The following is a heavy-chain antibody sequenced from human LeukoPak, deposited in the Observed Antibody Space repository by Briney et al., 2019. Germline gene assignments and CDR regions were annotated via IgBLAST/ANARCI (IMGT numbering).Heavy chain of an antibody. CDR2: IYHSGST. CDR3: AARGGYSYTFDY. CDR1: GYSISSGYY. J-gene: IGHJ4*02. Sequence: SETLSLTCTVSGYSISSGYYWGWIRQPPGKGLEWIGSIYHSGSTYYNPSLKSRVTISVDTSKNQFSLKLSSVTAADTAVYYCAARGGYSYTFDYWGQGTLVTVSS. D-gene: IGHD5-18*01. V-gene: IGHV4-38-2*02.